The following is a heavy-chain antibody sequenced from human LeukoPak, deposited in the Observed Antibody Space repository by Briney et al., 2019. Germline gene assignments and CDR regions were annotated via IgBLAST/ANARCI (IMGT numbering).Heavy chain of an antibody. J-gene: IGHJ5*02. Sequence: GGSLRLSCAASGFTFSSYAMSWVRQAPGKGLEWVSAISGSGGSTYYADSVKGRFTISRDNSKNTLYLQMNSLRAEDTAVYYCAKDPDCSSTSCYLRLGGLGWFDPWGQGTLVTVSS. D-gene: IGHD2-2*01. CDR1: GFTFSSYA. CDR2: ISGSGGST. CDR3: AKDPDCSSTSCYLRLGGLGWFDP. V-gene: IGHV3-23*01.